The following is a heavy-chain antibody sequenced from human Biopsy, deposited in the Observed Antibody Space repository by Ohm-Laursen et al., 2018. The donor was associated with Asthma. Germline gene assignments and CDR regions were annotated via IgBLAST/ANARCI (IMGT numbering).Heavy chain of an antibody. CDR2: ISWNSATI. CDR1: GFKFDEYT. Sequence: SLRLSCSASGFKFDEYTMHWVRQAPGKGLEWVSGISWNSATIGYADSVEGRFTISRDNAKNSVFLHMDSLRPEDTSFYYCAKVRSDWVITESFDYWGQGVLVTVSS. D-gene: IGHD3-22*01. J-gene: IGHJ4*02. V-gene: IGHV3-9*01. CDR3: AKVRSDWVITESFDY.